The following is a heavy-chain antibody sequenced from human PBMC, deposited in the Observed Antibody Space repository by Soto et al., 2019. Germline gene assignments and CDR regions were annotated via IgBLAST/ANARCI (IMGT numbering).Heavy chain of an antibody. Sequence: GESLKISCKGSGYSFTSYWISWGRQMPGKGLEWMGRIDPSDSYTNYSPSFQGHVTISADKSISTAYLQWSSLKASDTAMYYCAREGSVDEDIVLIPPTYYYYYGMDVWGQGTTVTVSS. CDR2: IDPSDSYT. CDR3: AREGSVDEDIVLIPPTYYYYYGMDV. J-gene: IGHJ6*02. D-gene: IGHD2-8*01. CDR1: GYSFTSYW. V-gene: IGHV5-10-1*01.